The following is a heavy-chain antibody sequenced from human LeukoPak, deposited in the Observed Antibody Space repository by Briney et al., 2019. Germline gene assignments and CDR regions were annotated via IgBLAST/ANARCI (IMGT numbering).Heavy chain of an antibody. CDR1: GFTFSSYG. J-gene: IGHJ4*02. CDR3: SISASPGIDY. D-gene: IGHD1-26*01. CDR2: ISYDGSNK. V-gene: IGHV3-30*03. Sequence: GGSLRLSCAASGFTFSSYGMHWVRQAPGKGLEWVAVISYDGSNKYYADSVKGRFTISRDNSKNTLYLQMNSLRAEDTAVYYCSISASPGIDYWGQGTLVTVSS.